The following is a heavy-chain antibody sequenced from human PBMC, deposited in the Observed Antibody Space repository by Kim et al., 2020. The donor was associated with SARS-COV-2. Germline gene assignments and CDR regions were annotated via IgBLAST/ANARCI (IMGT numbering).Heavy chain of an antibody. CDR2: MNPNSGNT. D-gene: IGHD3-3*01. CDR3: ARGKGSGFGVVISGFGGMEV. CDR1: GYTFTSYD. V-gene: IGHV1-8*01. Sequence: ASVKVSCKASGYTFTSYDINWVRQATGQGLEWMGWMNPNSGNTGYAQKFQGRVTMTRNTSISTAYMELSSLRSEDTAVYYCARGKGSGFGVVISGFGGMEVWGQGTTVTVSS. J-gene: IGHJ6*02.